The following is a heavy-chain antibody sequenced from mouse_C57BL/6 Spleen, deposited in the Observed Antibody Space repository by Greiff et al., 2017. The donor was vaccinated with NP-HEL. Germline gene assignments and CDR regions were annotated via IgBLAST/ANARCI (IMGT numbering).Heavy chain of an antibody. CDR3: ARRADYDEEGYAMDY. D-gene: IGHD2-4*01. V-gene: IGHV1-69*01. CDR1: GYTFTSYW. CDR2: IDPSDSYT. J-gene: IGHJ4*01. Sequence: QVQLKQPGAELVMPGASVKLSCKASGYTFTSYWMHWVKQRPGQGLEWIGEIDPSDSYTNYNQKFKGKSTLTVDKSSSTAYMQLSSLTSEDSAVYYCARRADYDEEGYAMDYWGQGTSVTVSS.